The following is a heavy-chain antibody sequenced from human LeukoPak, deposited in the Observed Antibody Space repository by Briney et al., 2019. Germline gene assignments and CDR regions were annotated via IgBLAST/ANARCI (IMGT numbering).Heavy chain of an antibody. CDR3: TTQVGYSISTSCYWEDAFEI. J-gene: IGHJ3*02. CDR2: IKSKIDGGTT. V-gene: IGHV3-15*06. CDR1: GFTFSNAW. Sequence: KTGGSLRLSCAASGFTFSNAWMSWVRQAPGKGLEWVAGIKSKIDGGTTNYAAPVQGRFTISRDDSKNTLYLQMNSLKTEDTAVYPCTTQVGYSISTSCYWEDAFEIWGQGTMVTVSS. D-gene: IGHD2-2*01.